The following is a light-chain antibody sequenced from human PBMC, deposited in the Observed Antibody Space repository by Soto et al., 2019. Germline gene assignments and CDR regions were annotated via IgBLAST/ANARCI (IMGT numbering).Light chain of an antibody. CDR2: DAS. CDR1: QSISSW. CDR3: QQYNSYWT. Sequence: DIQMTQSPSTLSASLGERVTITCRASQSISSWLAWYQQKPGKATKLLIYDASSLESGVPSRFSGSGSGTEFTLTISSLQPDDFATYYCQQYNSYWTFGQGAKVDIK. V-gene: IGKV1-5*01. J-gene: IGKJ1*01.